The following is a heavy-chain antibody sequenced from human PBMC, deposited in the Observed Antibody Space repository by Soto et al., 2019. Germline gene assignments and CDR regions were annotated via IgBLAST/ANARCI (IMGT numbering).Heavy chain of an antibody. Sequence: PGGSLRLSCAASGFTFSNAWMSWVRQAPGKGLEWVGRIKSKTDGGTTDYAAPVKGRFTISRDDSKNTLYLQMNSLKTEDTAVYYCTTRKCSTSCCHYYYGMDVWGQGTTVTVSS. J-gene: IGHJ6*01. CDR2: IKSKTDGGTT. V-gene: IGHV3-15*01. CDR3: TTRKCSTSCCHYYYGMDV. D-gene: IGHD2-2*01. CDR1: GFTFSNAW.